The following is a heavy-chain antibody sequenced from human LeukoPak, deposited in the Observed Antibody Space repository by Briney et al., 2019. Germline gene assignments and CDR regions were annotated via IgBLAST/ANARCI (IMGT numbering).Heavy chain of an antibody. CDR1: GFTFSSYA. Sequence: GGSLRLSCAASGFTFSSYAMHWVRQAPGKGLEWVAVISYDGSNKYYAGSVKGRFTIARDDSKNTLYLQMNSLRAEDTAVYYCASLDYGDYTENFDYWGQGTLVTVSS. J-gene: IGHJ4*02. CDR3: ASLDYGDYTENFDY. V-gene: IGHV3-30-3*01. D-gene: IGHD4-17*01. CDR2: ISYDGSNK.